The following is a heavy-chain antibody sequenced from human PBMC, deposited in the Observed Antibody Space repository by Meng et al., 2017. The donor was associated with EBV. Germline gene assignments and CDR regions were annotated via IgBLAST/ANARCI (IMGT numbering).Heavy chain of an antibody. CDR2: IYYSGST. Sequence: QVQLQASGPGLVKPSGNLSLTCTVSGGSVSSGSYYWSWIRQPPGKGLEWIGYIYYSGSTNYNPSLKSRVTISVDTSKNQFSLKLSSVTAADTAVYYCARGRYYGDYFWFDPWGQGTLVTVSS. V-gene: IGHV4-61*01. J-gene: IGHJ5*02. CDR1: GGSVSSGSYY. D-gene: IGHD4-17*01. CDR3: ARGRYYGDYFWFDP.